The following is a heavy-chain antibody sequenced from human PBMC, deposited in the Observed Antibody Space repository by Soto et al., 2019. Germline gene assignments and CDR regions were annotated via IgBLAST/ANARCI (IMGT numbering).Heavy chain of an antibody. Sequence: GGSLRLSCAASGFTFSSYAMHWVRQAPGKGLEWVAVISYDGSNKYYADSVQGRFTISRDNAKNSVYLQMNSLRAEDTAVYYCARVVYFDRSAYGLWGQGTMVTVSS. V-gene: IGHV3-30-3*01. CDR3: ARVVYFDRSAYGL. CDR2: ISYDGSNK. CDR1: GFTFSSYA. J-gene: IGHJ3*01. D-gene: IGHD3-22*01.